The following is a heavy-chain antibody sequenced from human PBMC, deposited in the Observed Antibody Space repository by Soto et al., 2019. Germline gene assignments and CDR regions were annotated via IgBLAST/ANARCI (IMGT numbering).Heavy chain of an antibody. D-gene: IGHD3-22*01. Sequence: PGGSLRLSCAASGFTFSSCAIHWVRQAPGKGLEWVEVISYDGSNKYYADSVKGRFTISRDNSKNTLYLQMNSLRAEDTAMYYFAKEKRNTYYYDSSGYLDYWGQGTLVTVSS. CDR1: GFTFSSCA. J-gene: IGHJ4*02. CDR2: ISYDGSNK. CDR3: AKEKRNTYYYDSSGYLDY. V-gene: IGHV3-30*18.